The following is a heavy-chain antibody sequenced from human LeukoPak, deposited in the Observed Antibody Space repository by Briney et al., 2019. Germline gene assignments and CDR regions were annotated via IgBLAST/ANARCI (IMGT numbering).Heavy chain of an antibody. CDR3: ARAYGTGLGTTFDY. V-gene: IGHV4-59*01. CDR1: GGSISSYY. Sequence: SETLSLTCTVSGGSISSYYWSWIRQPPGKGLEWIGYIYYSGSINYNPSLKSRVTISVDTSKNQFSLKLSSVTAADTAVYYCARAYGTGLGTTFDYWGQGTLVTVSS. J-gene: IGHJ4*02. CDR2: IYYSGSI. D-gene: IGHD3-16*01.